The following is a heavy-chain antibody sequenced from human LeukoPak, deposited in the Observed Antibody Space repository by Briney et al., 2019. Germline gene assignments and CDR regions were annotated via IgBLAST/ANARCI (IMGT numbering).Heavy chain of an antibody. CDR2: ISASGGDT. J-gene: IGHJ5*02. V-gene: IGHV3-23*01. Sequence: GGSLRLSCAASGFSFSTYSFSWVRQAPGKGLEWVSGISASGGDTLYADSVKGRFTISRDNSKNTLSLQMNSLRVEDTAMYYCAKDVRRCNGGCTWGQGTLVTVSS. CDR3: AKDVRRCNGGCT. CDR1: GFSFSTYS. D-gene: IGHD2-15*01.